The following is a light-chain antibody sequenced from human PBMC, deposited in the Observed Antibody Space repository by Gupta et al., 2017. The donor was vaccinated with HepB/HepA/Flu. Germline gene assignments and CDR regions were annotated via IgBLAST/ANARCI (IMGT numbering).Light chain of an antibody. CDR3: QSADSSGTYVV. J-gene: IGLJ2*01. Sequence: SYELTQPPSVSVSPGQTARHTCSGDALPKQYAYWYQQRPGQAPVLVIYKDSERPSGIPERFSGSSSGTTVTLTISGVQAGDEADYYCQSADSSGTYVVFGGGTKLTVL. CDR1: ALPKQY. V-gene: IGLV3-25*03. CDR2: KDS.